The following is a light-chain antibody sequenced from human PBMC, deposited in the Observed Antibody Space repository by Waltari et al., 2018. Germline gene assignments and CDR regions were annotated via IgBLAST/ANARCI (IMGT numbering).Light chain of an antibody. J-gene: IGKJ2*01. Sequence: DIVMTQSPDSLAVSLGERATINRNSSQTVLYSSNNKNYLAWYQQKPGQPPKLVIYWASTRESGVPDRFSASGSGTDFNFTISSLQAEDVAVYYCQQYYTSPYTFAQGTKLEI. V-gene: IGKV4-1*01. CDR3: QQYYTSPYT. CDR1: QTVLYSSNNKNY. CDR2: WAS.